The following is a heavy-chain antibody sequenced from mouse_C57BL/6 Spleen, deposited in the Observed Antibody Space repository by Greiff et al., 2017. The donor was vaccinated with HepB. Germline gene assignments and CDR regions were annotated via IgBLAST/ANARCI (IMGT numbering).Heavy chain of an antibody. CDR2: INPNNGGT. V-gene: IGHV1-22*01. J-gene: IGHJ3*01. CDR1: GYTFTDYN. D-gene: IGHD3-2*02. CDR3: ARGGTAQATAWFAY. Sequence: EVQLQQSGPELVKPGASVKMSCKASGYTFTDYNMHWVKQSHGKSLEWIGYINPNNGGTSYNQKFKGKATLTVNKSSSTAYMELRSLTSEDSAVYYCARGGTAQATAWFAYWDQGTLVTVSA.